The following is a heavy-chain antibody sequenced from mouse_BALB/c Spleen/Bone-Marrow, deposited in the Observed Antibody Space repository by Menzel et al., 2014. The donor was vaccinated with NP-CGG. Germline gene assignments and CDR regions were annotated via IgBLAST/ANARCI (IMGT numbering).Heavy chain of an antibody. CDR1: GYTFTDYE. CDR3: TRYGSRGY. V-gene: IGHV1-15*01. CDR2: IGPETDNT. D-gene: IGHD1-1*01. Sequence: QVQLQQPGAELVRPGASVTLSCKASGYTFTDYEMHWVKQTPVHGLEWIGSIGPETDNTVFNQKFKAKATLTADRSSNTASMDLRSLTSEDSAVYYCTRYGSRGYWGQGTLVTVS. J-gene: IGHJ3*02.